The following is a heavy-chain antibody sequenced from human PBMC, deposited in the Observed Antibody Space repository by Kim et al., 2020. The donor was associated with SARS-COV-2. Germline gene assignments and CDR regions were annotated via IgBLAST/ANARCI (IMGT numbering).Heavy chain of an antibody. V-gene: IGHV6-1*01. CDR1: GDSVSSNSAA. CDR3: AVQPDQYSSSSGAFDI. CDR2: TYYRSKWYN. J-gene: IGHJ3*02. D-gene: IGHD6-6*01. Sequence: SQTLSLTCAISGDSVSSNSAAWNWIRQSPSRGLEWLGRTYYRSKWYNDYAVSVKSRITINPDTSKNQFSLQLNSVTPEDTAVYYCAVQPDQYSSSSGAFDIWGQGTMVTVSS.